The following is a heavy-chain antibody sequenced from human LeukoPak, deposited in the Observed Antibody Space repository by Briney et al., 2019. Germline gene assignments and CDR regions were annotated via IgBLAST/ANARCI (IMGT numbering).Heavy chain of an antibody. Sequence: ASVKVSCKASGYTFTSYGINWVRQATGQGLEWMGWMNPNSGNTGYAQKFQGRVTMTRNTSISTAYMELSSLRSEDTAVYYCARGEITMVRGVISSYYYYMDVWGKGTTVTISS. D-gene: IGHD3-10*01. CDR2: MNPNSGNT. V-gene: IGHV1-8*02. J-gene: IGHJ6*03. CDR3: ARGEITMVRGVISSYYYYMDV. CDR1: GYTFTSYG.